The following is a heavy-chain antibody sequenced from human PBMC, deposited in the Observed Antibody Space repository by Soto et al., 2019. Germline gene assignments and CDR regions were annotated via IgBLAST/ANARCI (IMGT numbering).Heavy chain of an antibody. D-gene: IGHD3-22*01. CDR3: AKIITMIGNLCSPDAFAI. CDR2: ISYDGSNK. J-gene: IGHJ3*02. CDR1: GFTFSSYG. V-gene: IGHV3-30*18. Sequence: GGSLRLSCAASGFTFSSYGMHWVRQAPGKGLEWVAVISYDGSNKYYADSVKGRFTISRENSKNTLYLQMNSLRAEDTAVYYCAKIITMIGNLCSPDAFAIWGQGTMVTVSS.